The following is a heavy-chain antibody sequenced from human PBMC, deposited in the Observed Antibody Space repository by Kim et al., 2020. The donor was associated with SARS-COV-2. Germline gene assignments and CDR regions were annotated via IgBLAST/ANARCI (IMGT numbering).Heavy chain of an antibody. V-gene: IGHV3-33*01. J-gene: IGHJ4*02. Sequence: GGSLRLSCAASGFTFSSYGMHWVRQAPGKGLEWVAVIWYDGSNKYYADSVKGRFTISRDNSKNTLYLQMNSLRAEDTAVYYCARDSSGWYYFDYWGQGTLVTVSS. D-gene: IGHD6-19*01. CDR1: GFTFSSYG. CDR3: ARDSSGWYYFDY. CDR2: IWYDGSNK.